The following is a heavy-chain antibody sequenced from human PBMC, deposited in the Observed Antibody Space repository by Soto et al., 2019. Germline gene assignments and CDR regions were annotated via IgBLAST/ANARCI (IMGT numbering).Heavy chain of an antibody. CDR2: INHSGST. CDR3: ARDAGYYGSGSYYRRYYYGMDV. D-gene: IGHD3-10*01. J-gene: IGHJ6*02. CDR1: GGSFSGYY. V-gene: IGHV4-34*01. Sequence: SETLSLTCAVYGGSFSGYYWSWIRQPPGKGLEWIGEINHSGSTNYNPSLKSRVTISVDTSKNQFSLKLSSVTAADTAVYYCARDAGYYGSGSYYRRYYYGMDVWGQWTTVTVSS.